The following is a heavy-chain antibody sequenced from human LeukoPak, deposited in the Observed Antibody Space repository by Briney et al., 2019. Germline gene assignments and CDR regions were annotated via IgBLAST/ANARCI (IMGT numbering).Heavy chain of an antibody. CDR3: AKESSTWRQADSLFDY. CDR1: GFTFSSSW. J-gene: IGHJ4*02. V-gene: IGHV3-74*01. CDR2: LNSDGRST. Sequence: GGSLRLSCAASGFTFSSSWMHWVRQAPGEGLVWVSRLNSDGRSTNYADFVKGRFIISRDNAKNTLYLQMNSLRIEDTAVYYCAKESSTWRQADSLFDYWGQGILVTVSS. D-gene: IGHD6-13*01.